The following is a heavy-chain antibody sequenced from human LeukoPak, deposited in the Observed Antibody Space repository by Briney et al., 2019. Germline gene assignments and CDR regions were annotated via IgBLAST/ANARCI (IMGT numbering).Heavy chain of an antibody. V-gene: IGHV3-21*01. CDR3: ARITVDTAMVNPDY. J-gene: IGHJ4*02. CDR2: ISSSSSYI. D-gene: IGHD5-18*01. Sequence: KPGGSLRLSCAASGFTFSSCSMNWVRQAPGKGLEWVSSISSSSSYIYYADSVKGRFTISRDNAKNSLYLQMNSLRAEDTAVYYCARITVDTAMVNPDYWGQGTLVTVSS. CDR1: GFTFSSCS.